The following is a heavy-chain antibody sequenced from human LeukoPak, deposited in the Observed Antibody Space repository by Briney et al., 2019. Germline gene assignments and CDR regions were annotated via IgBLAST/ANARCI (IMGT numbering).Heavy chain of an antibody. J-gene: IGHJ4*02. V-gene: IGHV3-9*01. CDR2: ISWSSGSI. CDR3: ATEGPGLQLWLNY. CDR1: GLTFDDYA. Sequence: GGSLRLSCAASGLTFDDYAMHWVRQAPGKGLEWVSGISWSSGSIGYADSVKGRFTISRDNAKNSLYLQMNSLRAEDTAVYYCATEGPGLQLWLNYWGQGTLVTVSS. D-gene: IGHD5-18*01.